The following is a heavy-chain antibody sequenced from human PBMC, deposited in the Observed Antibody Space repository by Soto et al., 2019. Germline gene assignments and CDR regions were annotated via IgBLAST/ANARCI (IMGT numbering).Heavy chain of an antibody. J-gene: IGHJ4*02. V-gene: IGHV3-30*04. CDR1: GFTFSDYA. CDR3: AREPFRFLSSPYFYDSSGSGPYFDY. Sequence: GGSLRLSCAASGFTFSDYAMHWVRQAPGKGLEWVTIISYDGRIKYYADSVKGRFTISRDNSKHTLYLQMNRLGTEDTAIYYCAREPFRFLSSPYFYDSSGSGPYFDYWGQGTLVPVS. CDR2: ISYDGRIK. D-gene: IGHD3-22*01.